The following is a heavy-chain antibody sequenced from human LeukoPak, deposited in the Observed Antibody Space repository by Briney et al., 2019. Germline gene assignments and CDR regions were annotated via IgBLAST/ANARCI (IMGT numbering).Heavy chain of an antibody. Sequence: SETLSLTCTVSGGSISSSSYYWGWIRQPPGKGLEWIGSIYYSGSTYYNPSLKSRVTISVDTSKNQFSLKLSSVTAADTAVYYCASRDYYDSSGYLYTGDYWGQGTLVTVSS. CDR1: GGSISSSSYY. D-gene: IGHD3-22*01. V-gene: IGHV4-39*01. CDR3: ASRDYYDSSGYLYTGDY. J-gene: IGHJ4*02. CDR2: IYYSGST.